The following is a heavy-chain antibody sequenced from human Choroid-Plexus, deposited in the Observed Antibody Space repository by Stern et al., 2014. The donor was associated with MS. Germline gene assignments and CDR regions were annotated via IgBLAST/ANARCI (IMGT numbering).Heavy chain of an antibody. CDR3: AKDCQYLTYFFDH. J-gene: IGHJ5*02. V-gene: IGHV3-30*18. Sequence: VQLVESGGGVVQPGRPLRLSCAASGFTFGSCAMHWVRQAPGKGLEWVAGVSYDGSNKYYADSVKGRFTVSRDNSQNTLYMQMSSLRAEDTAVYYCAKDCQYLTYFFDHWGQGSLVTVSS. CDR1: GFTFGSCA. D-gene: IGHD2-8*01. CDR2: VSYDGSNK.